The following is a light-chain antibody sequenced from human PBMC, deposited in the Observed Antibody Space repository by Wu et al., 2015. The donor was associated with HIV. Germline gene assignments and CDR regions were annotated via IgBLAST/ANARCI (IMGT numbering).Light chain of an antibody. CDR2: AAS. CDR3: QQYGISPFD. J-gene: IGKJ5*01. V-gene: IGKV3-20*01. CDR1: QNVKNNY. Sequence: EIVLTQSPGTLSLSPGEGVTVSCRASQNVKNNYVAWFQQKPGQTPRLLIYAASSRTTGIPDRFSGSGSGRDFTLTINRLEPEDSAVYYCQQYGISPFDFGQGTRLEIK.